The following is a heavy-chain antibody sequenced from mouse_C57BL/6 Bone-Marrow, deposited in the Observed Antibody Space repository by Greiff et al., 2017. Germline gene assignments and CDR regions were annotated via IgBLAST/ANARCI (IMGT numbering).Heavy chain of an antibody. CDR3: SAFDGNYFDF. CDR1: GFNIKDDY. Sequence: EVKVVESGAELVRPGASVKLSCTASGFNIKDDYIHWVKQRPEQGLEWIGWIDPEIGDTEYASKFQGKATITSDTSSNTAYLQLSSQTSEDTAGYYCSAFDGNYFDFWGQGTPLTVAS. V-gene: IGHV14-4*01. D-gene: IGHD2-3*01. J-gene: IGHJ2*01. CDR2: IDPEIGDT.